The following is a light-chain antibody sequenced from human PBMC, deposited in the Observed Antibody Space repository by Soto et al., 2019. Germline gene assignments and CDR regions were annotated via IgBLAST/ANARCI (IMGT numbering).Light chain of an antibody. CDR2: DNN. CDR3: GAWDSSLNVYV. CDR1: ASNIGNDY. Sequence: QSVLTQPPSVSAAPGHKVTISCSGTASNIGNDYVSWYQQLPGEAPQLLIYDNNRRPSGIPDRFSGSRSDTSATLGITGLQTGDEADYYCGAWDSSLNVYVFGPGTNVTVL. J-gene: IGLJ1*01. V-gene: IGLV1-51*01.